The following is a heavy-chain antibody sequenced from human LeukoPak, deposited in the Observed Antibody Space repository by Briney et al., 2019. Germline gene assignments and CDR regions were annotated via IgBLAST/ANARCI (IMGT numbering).Heavy chain of an antibody. Sequence: SETLSLTCAVYGGSFSGYYWSWILQPPGKGLEWIGEINHRGNTNYNPSLKSRVIISVDTSKNQFSLKLNSVTAADTAVYYCARHSPVGIFYFDYWGQGTLVTVSS. CDR1: GGSFSGYY. V-gene: IGHV4-34*01. J-gene: IGHJ4*02. CDR3: ARHSPVGIFYFDY. D-gene: IGHD1-26*01. CDR2: INHRGNT.